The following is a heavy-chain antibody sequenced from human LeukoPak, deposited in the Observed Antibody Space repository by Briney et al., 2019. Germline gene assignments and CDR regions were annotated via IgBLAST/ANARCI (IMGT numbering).Heavy chain of an antibody. J-gene: IGHJ6*03. CDR2: IKQDGSEK. CDR1: GFTFSSYW. CDR3: AREEWIPYYYYYYMDV. Sequence: GGTLRLSCAASGFTFSSYWMSWVRQAPGKGLEWVANIKQDGSEKYYVDSVKGRFTISRDNAKNSLYLQMNSLRAEDTAVYYCAREEWIPYYYYYYMDVWGKGTTVTVSS. V-gene: IGHV3-7*01. D-gene: IGHD5-18*01.